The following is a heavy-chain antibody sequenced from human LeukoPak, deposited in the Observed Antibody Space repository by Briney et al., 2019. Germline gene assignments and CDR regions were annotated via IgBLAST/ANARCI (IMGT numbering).Heavy chain of an antibody. Sequence: PGGSLRLSCAASGFTFSSYAMSWVRQAPGKGLEWVSAISGSGGSTYYADSVKGRCTISRDNSKNTLYLQMNSLRAEDTAVYYCARVSFGDYDFWSGYYSKFDYWGQGTLVTVSS. CDR1: GFTFSSYA. J-gene: IGHJ4*02. CDR2: ISGSGGST. CDR3: ARVSFGDYDFWSGYYSKFDY. V-gene: IGHV3-23*01. D-gene: IGHD3-3*01.